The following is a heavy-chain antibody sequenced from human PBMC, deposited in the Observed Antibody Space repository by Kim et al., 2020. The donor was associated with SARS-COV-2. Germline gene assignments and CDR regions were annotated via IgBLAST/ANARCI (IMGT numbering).Heavy chain of an antibody. CDR1: GFTFNKYG. Sequence: GGSLRLSCAASGFTFNKYGMSWIRQALGKGLEWVSAINENGTGIYYGESVKGRSTTSRDNSKNTVYLQMNDLRAEDTAIYYCGKSNANWGQGTLVTVSS. V-gene: IGHV3-23*01. J-gene: IGHJ4*02. CDR3: GKSNAN. CDR2: INENGTGI.